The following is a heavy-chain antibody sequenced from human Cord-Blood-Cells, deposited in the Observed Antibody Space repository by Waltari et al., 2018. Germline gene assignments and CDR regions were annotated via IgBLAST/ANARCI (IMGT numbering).Heavy chain of an antibody. CDR1: GGSISSGDYY. V-gene: IGHV4-30-4*08. D-gene: IGHD2-2*01. J-gene: IGHJ4*02. CDR2: IYYSGST. Sequence: QVQLQESGPGLVKPSQPLSLTCTVSGGSISSGDYYWSWIRQPPGKGLEWIGYIYYSGSTYYNPSLKSRVTISVDTSKNQFSLKLSSVTAADTAVYYCARAGEQLLYYFDYWGQGTLVTVSS. CDR3: ARAGEQLLYYFDY.